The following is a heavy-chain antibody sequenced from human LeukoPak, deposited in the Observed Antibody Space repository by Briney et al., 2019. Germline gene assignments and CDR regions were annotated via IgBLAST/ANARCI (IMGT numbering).Heavy chain of an antibody. V-gene: IGHV1-2*02. CDR3: AREYSRPLETMVRGKQSRRGWFDP. Sequence: ASVKVSCKASGYTFTSYGISWVRQAPGQGLEWMGWINPNSGGTNFAQKFQGRVTMTRDTSISTVYMDLSRLTSDDTAVYYCAREYSRPLETMVRGKQSRRGWFDPWGQGTLVTVSS. CDR1: GYTFTSYG. CDR2: INPNSGGT. J-gene: IGHJ5*02. D-gene: IGHD3-10*01.